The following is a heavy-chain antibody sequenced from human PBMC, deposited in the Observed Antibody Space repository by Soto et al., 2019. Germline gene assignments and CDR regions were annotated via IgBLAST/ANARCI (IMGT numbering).Heavy chain of an antibody. CDR2: IYPGDSDT. D-gene: IGHD4-4*01. CDR3: ARQGQVDDYSPTNWFDP. Sequence: GESLKISCKGSGYSFTSYWIGWVRQMPGKGLEWMGIIYPGDSDTRYSPSFQGQVTISADKSISTAYLQWSSLKASDTAMYYCARQGQVDDYSPTNWFDPWGQGTLVTVSS. CDR1: GYSFTSYW. V-gene: IGHV5-51*01. J-gene: IGHJ5*02.